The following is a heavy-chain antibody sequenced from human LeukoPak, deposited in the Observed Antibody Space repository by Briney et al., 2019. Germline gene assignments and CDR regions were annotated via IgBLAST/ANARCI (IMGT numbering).Heavy chain of an antibody. D-gene: IGHD6-19*01. J-gene: IGHJ4*02. CDR2: IYYSGST. CDR3: ASSRSSSGWSLIDY. CDR1: GGSINSYY. V-gene: IGHV4-59*01. Sequence: KSSETVSLTCTVSGGSINSYYWSWIRQPPGKGLEWVGYIYYSGSTNYKPSLKRRVTISVDTSKNQFSLKVSSVTAADTAVYYCASSRSSSGWSLIDYWGQGALVTVSS.